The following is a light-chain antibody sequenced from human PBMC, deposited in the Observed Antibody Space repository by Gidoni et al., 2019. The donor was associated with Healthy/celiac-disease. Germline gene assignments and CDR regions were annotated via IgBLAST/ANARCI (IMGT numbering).Light chain of an antibody. CDR3: QSADSSGNYPV. J-gene: IGLJ7*01. CDR2: KDS. V-gene: IGLV3-25*03. CDR1: ALPKQY. Sequence: SSELTQPPSVSVSPGQTARITCTVDALPKQYAYWYQQKPGQAPVLVIYKDSDRPSGIPERFSGSSSGTTVTLTISGVKAEDEADYYCQSADSSGNYPVFGGGTQLTVL.